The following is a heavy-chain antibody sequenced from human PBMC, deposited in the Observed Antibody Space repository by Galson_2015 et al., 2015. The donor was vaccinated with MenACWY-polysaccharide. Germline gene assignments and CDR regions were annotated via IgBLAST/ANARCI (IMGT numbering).Heavy chain of an antibody. CDR1: GFTFTSNW. CDR3: VRDRELYI. CDR2: ISSDGSIT. Sequence: SLRLSCAASGFTFTSNWMHWVRQAPGKGLVWVSRISSDGSITSYADSVKGRFTISRDNAKKMLYLQMNSLRDEDTAVYYCVRDRELYIWGQGTMVTVSS. J-gene: IGHJ3*02. D-gene: IGHD3-10*01. V-gene: IGHV3-74*01.